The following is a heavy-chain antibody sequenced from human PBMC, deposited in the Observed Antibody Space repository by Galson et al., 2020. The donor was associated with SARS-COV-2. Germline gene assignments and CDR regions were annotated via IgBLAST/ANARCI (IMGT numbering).Heavy chain of an antibody. Sequence: GEFLKISCAASGFNVSSTYMNWVRQAPGKGLEWVSVIYSAGSTYYADSVKGRFTVSRDNSKNIVYLQMNSLRVEDTAVYYCARDRFGEFYFDYWGQGTLVTVSS. CDR3: ARDRFGEFYFDY. CDR1: GFNVSSTY. V-gene: IGHV3-53*01. D-gene: IGHD3-10*01. CDR2: IYSAGST. J-gene: IGHJ4*02.